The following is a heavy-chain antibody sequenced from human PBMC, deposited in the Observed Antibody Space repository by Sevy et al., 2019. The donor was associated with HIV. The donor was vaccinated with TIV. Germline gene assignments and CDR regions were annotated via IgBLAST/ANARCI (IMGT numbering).Heavy chain of an antibody. CDR3: TKDLGTVYFDY. V-gene: IGHV3-30*02. Sequence: GGSLRLSCAASGFTFSDHGMHWVRQAPGKGLEWVSFVSYDGRSKDYADSVKGRFTISRDNSKNTVSLRMDSLRAEDTAVYYCTKDLGTVYFDYWGRGTLVTVSS. D-gene: IGHD4-17*01. J-gene: IGHJ4*02. CDR1: GFTFSDHG. CDR2: VSYDGRSK.